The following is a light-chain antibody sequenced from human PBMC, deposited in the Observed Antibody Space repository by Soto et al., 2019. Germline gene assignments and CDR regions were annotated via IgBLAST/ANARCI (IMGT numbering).Light chain of an antibody. J-gene: IGLJ2*01. CDR1: TVGSKS. V-gene: IGLV3-21*04. CDR3: QVWDSRSDHVV. CDR2: YDD. Sequence: SYELTQPPSVSVAPGETARITCGGNTVGSKSVHWYQQRPGQAPVLLIYYDDDRPSGIPERFSGSNSGNTATATLTISGVEAADEADYYCQVWDSRSDHVVFGGGTELTVL.